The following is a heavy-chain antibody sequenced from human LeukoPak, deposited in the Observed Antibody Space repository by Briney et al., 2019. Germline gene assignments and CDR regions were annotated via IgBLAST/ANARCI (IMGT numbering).Heavy chain of an antibody. CDR2: ISSSSNII. CDR1: AFTFNTYN. V-gene: IGHV3-48*04. D-gene: IGHD4-17*01. Sequence: GGSLRLSCAASAFTFNTYNMNWVRQAPGKGLEWVSYISSSSNIIYYADSVKGRFTISRDNAKNSLYLQMNSLRAEDTAVYYCAGDYGEALFDYWGQGTLVTVSS. J-gene: IGHJ4*02. CDR3: AGDYGEALFDY.